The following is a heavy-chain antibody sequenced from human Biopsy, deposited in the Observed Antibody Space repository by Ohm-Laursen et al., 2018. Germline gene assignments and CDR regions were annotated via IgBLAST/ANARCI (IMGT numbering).Heavy chain of an antibody. CDR2: ISYRGTT. CDR1: DGSISNIINY. J-gene: IGHJ5*02. Sequence: SETLSLTCTVTDGSISNIINYWGWIRQPPGKGLEWIGSISYRGTTSYNPSLKSRVAISVDTSKNQLSLSLNSVTAADTAVFYCARLRGGVVINYSWFDPWGQGILVTVSS. D-gene: IGHD3-3*01. V-gene: IGHV4-39*01. CDR3: ARLRGGVVINYSWFDP.